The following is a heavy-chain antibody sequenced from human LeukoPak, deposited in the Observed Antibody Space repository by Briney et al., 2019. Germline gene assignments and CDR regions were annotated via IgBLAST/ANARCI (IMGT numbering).Heavy chain of an antibody. CDR2: INHSGST. V-gene: IGHV4-34*01. D-gene: IGHD3-22*01. CDR1: GGSFSGYY. CDR3: ARILKPYYYDSSGYYDP. J-gene: IGHJ5*02. Sequence: SETLSLTCAVYGGSFSGYYWSWIRQPPGKGLEWIGEINHSGSTNYNPSLKSRVTISVDTSKNQFSLKLSSVTAADTAMYYCARILKPYYYDSSGYYDPWGQGTLVTVSS.